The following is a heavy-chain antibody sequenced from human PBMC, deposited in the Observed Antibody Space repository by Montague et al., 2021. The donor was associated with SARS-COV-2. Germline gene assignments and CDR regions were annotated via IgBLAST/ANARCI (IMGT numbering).Heavy chain of an antibody. CDR3: AADYGERDWFDP. J-gene: IGHJ5*02. CDR1: GDSLHRSAYY. Sequence: SETLSLTCTVSGDSLHRSAYYWGWFRRPPGKGLEWVASVYYGTTTYNRSLKSGVIISVDTSKNQFSLKLSSVTAADTAVYYCAADYGERDWFDPWGQGTLVTVSS. D-gene: IGHD4-17*01. CDR2: VYYGTTT. V-gene: IGHV4-39*01.